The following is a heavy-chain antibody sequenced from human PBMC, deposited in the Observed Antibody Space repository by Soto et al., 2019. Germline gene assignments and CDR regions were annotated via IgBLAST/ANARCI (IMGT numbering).Heavy chain of an antibody. CDR2: IWYDGSNK. Sequence: GGSLRLSCAASGFTFSSYGMHWVRQAPGKGLEWVAVIWYDGSNKYYADSVKGRFTISRDYSKTTLYLQMNSLRAEDTALYYCARDYYGSGSYYIPGPWGQGTLVTVSS. D-gene: IGHD3-10*01. CDR3: ARDYYGSGSYYIPGP. V-gene: IGHV3-33*01. CDR1: GFTFSSYG. J-gene: IGHJ5*02.